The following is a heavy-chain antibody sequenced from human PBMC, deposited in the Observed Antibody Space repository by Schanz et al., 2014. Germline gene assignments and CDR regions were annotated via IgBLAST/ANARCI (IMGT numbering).Heavy chain of an antibody. J-gene: IGHJ6*02. V-gene: IGHV3-11*06. D-gene: IGHD6-13*01. CDR3: ARDRQQLVGRIGYYYGMDV. CDR2: ISGSGRDT. Sequence: QVQLVESGGGLVKPGGSLRLSCSASGFTFSDYFMTWIRQAPGKGLEWFSAISGSGRDTYYAASVKGRFTISRDNSKNTLYLQMNSLRAEDTAVYYCARDRQQLVGRIGYYYGMDVWGQGTTVTVSS. CDR1: GFTFSDYF.